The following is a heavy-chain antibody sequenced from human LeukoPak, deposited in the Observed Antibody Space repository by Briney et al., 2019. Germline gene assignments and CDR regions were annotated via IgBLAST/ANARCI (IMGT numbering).Heavy chain of an antibody. J-gene: IGHJ4*02. CDR3: ARTDYYGSGSVDY. Sequence: PSQTLSLTCTVSGGSISSGGYYWSWIRQHPGKGLEWIGYIYYSGSTYYNPSLKSRVTISVDTSKNQFSLKLSSVTAADTAVYYCARTDYYGSGSVDYWGQGTLVTVSS. CDR1: GGSISSGGYY. CDR2: IYYSGST. V-gene: IGHV4-31*03. D-gene: IGHD3-10*01.